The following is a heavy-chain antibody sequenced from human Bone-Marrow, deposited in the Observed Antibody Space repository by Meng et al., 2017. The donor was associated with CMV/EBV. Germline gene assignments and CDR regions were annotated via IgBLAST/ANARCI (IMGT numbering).Heavy chain of an antibody. Sequence: LSLTCAASGFTFSSYAMHWVRQAPGKGLEWVAVISYDGSNKYYADSVKGRFTISRDNSKNTLYLQMNSLRAEDTAVYYCARDPGSLDQDADYYYYYGMDVWGQGTTVTVSS. D-gene: IGHD1-14*01. CDR3: ARDPGSLDQDADYYYYYGMDV. CDR1: GFTFSSYA. V-gene: IGHV3-30-3*01. J-gene: IGHJ6*02. CDR2: ISYDGSNK.